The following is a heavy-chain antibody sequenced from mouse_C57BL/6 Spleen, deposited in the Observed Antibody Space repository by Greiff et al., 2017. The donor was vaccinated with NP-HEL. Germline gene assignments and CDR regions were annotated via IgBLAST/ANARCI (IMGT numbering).Heavy chain of an antibody. V-gene: IGHV14-4*01. CDR3: TTGYGSSYDY. Sequence: VQLQQSGAELVRPGASVKLSCTASGFNITDAYMPWVKQRPEQGLEWIGWIDPENGDTVYASKFQGKATITADTSSNTADLQLSSLTSEDTAVYYCTTGYGSSYDYWGQGTTLTVSS. J-gene: IGHJ2*01. D-gene: IGHD1-1*01. CDR2: IDPENGDT. CDR1: GFNITDAY.